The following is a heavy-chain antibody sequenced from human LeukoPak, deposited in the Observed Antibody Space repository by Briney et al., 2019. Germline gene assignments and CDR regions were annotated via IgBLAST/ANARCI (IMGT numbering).Heavy chain of an antibody. D-gene: IGHD6-19*01. CDR3: ARASGWSQPYYLDH. Sequence: PGGSLRLSCAASGFTFSSYAMSWVRQAPGKGLEWVSAISGSGGSTYYADSVKGRFTISRDNSKKTLYLQMNSLRAEDTAVYYCARASGWSQPYYLDHWGQGTLVTVSS. CDR2: ISGSGGST. CDR1: GFTFSSYA. J-gene: IGHJ4*02. V-gene: IGHV3-23*01.